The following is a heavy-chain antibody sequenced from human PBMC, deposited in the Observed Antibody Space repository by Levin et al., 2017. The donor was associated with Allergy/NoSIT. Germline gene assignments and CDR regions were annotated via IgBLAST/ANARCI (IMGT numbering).Heavy chain of an antibody. J-gene: IGHJ4*02. D-gene: IGHD1-26*01. Sequence: GESLKISCAASGFTFSSYAMSWVRQAPGKGLEWVSAITGGGSITYYADSAKGRFTISRDNSKNTLYLQMDSLRAEDTAVYYCAKGWVGDSNLDYWGQGTLVTVSS. CDR2: ITGGGSIT. V-gene: IGHV3-23*01. CDR3: AKGWVGDSNLDY. CDR1: GFTFSSYA.